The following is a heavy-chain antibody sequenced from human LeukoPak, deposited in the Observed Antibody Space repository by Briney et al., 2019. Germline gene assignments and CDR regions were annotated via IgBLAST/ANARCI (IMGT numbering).Heavy chain of an antibody. J-gene: IGHJ3*02. V-gene: IGHV1-69*05. Sequence: ASVKVSCKASGGTFSSYAISWVRQAPGQGLEWMGGIIPIFGTANYAQKFQGRVTITTDESTSTAYMELSSLRSEDTAVYYCARDYGSGSYYNVDAFDIWGQGAMVTVSS. D-gene: IGHD3-10*01. CDR2: IIPIFGTA. CDR1: GGTFSSYA. CDR3: ARDYGSGSYYNVDAFDI.